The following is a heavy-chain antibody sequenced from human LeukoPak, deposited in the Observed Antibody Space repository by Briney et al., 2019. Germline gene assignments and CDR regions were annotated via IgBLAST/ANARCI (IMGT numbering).Heavy chain of an antibody. V-gene: IGHV3-23*01. J-gene: IGHJ4*02. CDR2: ISGSGGST. D-gene: IGHD2-2*01. CDR3: AKGGFHPGYCSSTSCYVLDY. Sequence: GGSLRLSCAASGFTFSGYAMSWVRQAPGKGLEWVSAISGSGGSTYYADSVKGRFTISRDNSKNTLYLQMNSLRAEDTAVYYCAKGGFHPGYCSSTSCYVLDYWGQGTLVTVSS. CDR1: GFTFSGYA.